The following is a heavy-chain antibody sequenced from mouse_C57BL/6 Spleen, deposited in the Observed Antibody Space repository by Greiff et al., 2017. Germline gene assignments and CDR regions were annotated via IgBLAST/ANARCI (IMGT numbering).Heavy chain of an antibody. CDR3: TRFGLLRYFAY. D-gene: IGHD2-3*01. J-gene: IGHJ2*01. V-gene: IGHV1-15*01. CDR1: GYTFTDYE. Sequence: VQLQQSGAELVRPGASVTLSCKASGYTFTDYEMHWVKQTPVHGLEWIGAIYPENGGTSYNQKVKGKAILTADKSYSTAYMELRSLTSEDSAVYYCTRFGLLRYFAYWGQGTTLTVSA. CDR2: IYPENGGT.